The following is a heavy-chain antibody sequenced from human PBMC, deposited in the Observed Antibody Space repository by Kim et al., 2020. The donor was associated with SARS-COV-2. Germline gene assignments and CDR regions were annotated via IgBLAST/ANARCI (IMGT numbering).Heavy chain of an antibody. V-gene: IGHV3-23*01. J-gene: IGHJ5*02. D-gene: IGHD3-10*01. CDR3: AKDPYGSGRHNWFDP. Sequence: VKGRFTNSRDNSKNTLYLQMNSLRAEDTAVYYCAKDPYGSGRHNWFDPWGQGTLVTVSS.